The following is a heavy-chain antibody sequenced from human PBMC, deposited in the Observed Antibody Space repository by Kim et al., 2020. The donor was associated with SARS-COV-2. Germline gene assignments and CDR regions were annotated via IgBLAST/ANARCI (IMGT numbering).Heavy chain of an antibody. D-gene: IGHD2-2*01. CDR3: ARDVGSSMDV. J-gene: IGHJ6*02. Sequence: SNKSYADSVKGRFTISRDNSKNTLYLQMNSLRAEDTAVYYCARDVGSSMDVWGQGTTVTVSS. CDR2: SNK. V-gene: IGHV3-30*01.